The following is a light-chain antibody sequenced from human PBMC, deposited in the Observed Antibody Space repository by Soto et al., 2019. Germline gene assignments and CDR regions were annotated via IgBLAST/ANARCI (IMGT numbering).Light chain of an antibody. CDR2: WAS. CDR3: QQYYSRPNT. Sequence: DIVMTQSPDSLAVSLGERATINCKSSQSVLYSSNNKNYLAWYQQKPGQPPKLLIYWASTRESGVPDRFSGSGSGTDFTLTISSLQAEDVAVYYCQQYYSRPNTFGQGTKLEIK. J-gene: IGKJ2*01. V-gene: IGKV4-1*01. CDR1: QSVLYSSNNKNY.